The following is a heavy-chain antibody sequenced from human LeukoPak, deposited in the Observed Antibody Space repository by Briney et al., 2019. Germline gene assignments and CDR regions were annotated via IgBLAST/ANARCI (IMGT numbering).Heavy chain of an antibody. Sequence: PSETLSLTCTVSPGSISSYYWSWVRQPPGKGLEWIGYVYYSGSTTYTPSLKSRVTISIDTSRNQFSLKLSSVTAADTAVYYCARSGVGATTYYYYYYYMDVWGKGTTVTVSS. V-gene: IGHV4-59*08. CDR3: ARSGVGATTYYYYYYYMDV. CDR1: PGSISSYY. CDR2: VYYSGST. D-gene: IGHD1-26*01. J-gene: IGHJ6*03.